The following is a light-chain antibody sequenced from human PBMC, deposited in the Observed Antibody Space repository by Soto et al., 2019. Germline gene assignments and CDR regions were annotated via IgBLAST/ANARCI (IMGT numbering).Light chain of an antibody. V-gene: IGKV2-28*01. CDR1: QSLRHHTGYNY. CDR2: LGS. J-gene: IGKJ2*01. CDR3: IQTLQAPYS. Sequence: DIVMTQSPLSLPVTPGEPASISCRPSQSLRHHTGYNYLDWYLQKPGQSPQVLIYLGSNRASGVPDRVSGSGSGTVFTLKISRVEAEDVGVYYCIQTLQAPYSFGQGTKLEIK.